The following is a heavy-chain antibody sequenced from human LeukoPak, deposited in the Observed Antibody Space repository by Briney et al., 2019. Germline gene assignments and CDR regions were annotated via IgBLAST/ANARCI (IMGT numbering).Heavy chain of an antibody. CDR3: ATTFSGYISSWPQYFQH. CDR1: GASISSSRYY. V-gene: IGHV4-39*01. D-gene: IGHD6-13*01. CDR2: ISYSGTT. Sequence: PSETLSLTCTVSGASISSSRYYWGWIRQPPGKGLEWIGSISYSGTTYYNPSLKSRVTISVDTSRNQFSLRLYSVTAADTAVYYCATTFSGYISSWPQYFQHWGQGTLVTVSS. J-gene: IGHJ1*01.